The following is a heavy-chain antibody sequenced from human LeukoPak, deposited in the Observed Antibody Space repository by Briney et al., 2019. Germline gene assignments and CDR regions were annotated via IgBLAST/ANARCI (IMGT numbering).Heavy chain of an antibody. CDR2: IRYDGSNK. V-gene: IGHV3-30*02. J-gene: IGHJ5*02. CDR3: AKDYCSGGSCSNWFDP. D-gene: IGHD2-15*01. CDR1: GLTFSSYG. Sequence: GGSLRLSCAASGLTFSSYGMHWVRQAPGKGLEWVAFIRYDGSNKYYADSVKGRFTISRDNSKNTLYLQMNSLRAEDTAVYYCAKDYCSGGSCSNWFDPWGQGTLVTVSS.